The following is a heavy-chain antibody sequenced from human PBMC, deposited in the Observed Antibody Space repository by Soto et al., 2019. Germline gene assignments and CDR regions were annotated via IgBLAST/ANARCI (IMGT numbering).Heavy chain of an antibody. D-gene: IGHD3-10*01. V-gene: IGHV3-30*03. J-gene: IGHJ6*02. CDR2: ISYDGSNK. Sequence: GGSLRLSCAASGFTFSSYGMHWVRQAPGKGLEWVAVISYDGSNKYYADSVKGRFTISRDNSKNTLYLQMNSLRAEDTAVYYCARDPFMVRGVDPLSYYYGMDVWGQGTTVIVSS. CDR3: ARDPFMVRGVDPLSYYYGMDV. CDR1: GFTFSSYG.